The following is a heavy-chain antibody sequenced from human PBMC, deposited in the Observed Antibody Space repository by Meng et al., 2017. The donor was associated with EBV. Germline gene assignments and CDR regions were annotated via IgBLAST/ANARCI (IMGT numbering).Heavy chain of an antibody. D-gene: IGHD5-12*01. V-gene: IGHV3-53*01. CDR1: GFTVSSNY. CDR2: IYSGGST. J-gene: IGHJ4*02. Sequence: VRLGESGGGLLPPGGSLRLSCAASGFTVSSNYMSWVRQAPGKGLEWVSVIYSGGSTYYADSVKGRFTISRDNSKNTLYLQMNSLRAEDTAVYYCAKHRLGPLDYWGQGTLVTVSS. CDR3: AKHRLGPLDY.